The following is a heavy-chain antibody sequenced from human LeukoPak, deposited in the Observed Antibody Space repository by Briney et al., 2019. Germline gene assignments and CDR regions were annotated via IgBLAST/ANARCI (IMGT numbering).Heavy chain of an antibody. CDR3: ASGRVVPAAIKH. CDR1: GYSISSGYY. D-gene: IGHD2-2*01. J-gene: IGHJ1*01. Sequence: SETLSLTCAVSGYSISSGYYWGWIRQPPGKGLEWIGSIYHSGSTYYNPSLKSRVTISVDTSKNQFSLKLSSVTAAGTAMYYCASGRVVPAAIKHWGQGTLVTVSS. V-gene: IGHV4-38-2*01. CDR2: IYHSGST.